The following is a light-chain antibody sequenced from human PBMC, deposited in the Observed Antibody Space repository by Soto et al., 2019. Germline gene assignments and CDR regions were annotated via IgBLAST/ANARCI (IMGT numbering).Light chain of an antibody. V-gene: IGKV1-5*01. CDR1: QSISSW. Sequence: DIQMTQSPNTLSASVGDRVTITCRSSQSISSWLAWYRQKPGKAPKLLIYDASSLESGVPSRFSVSGSGTEFTLTISSLQPDDFATYYCQQYNSDSLWTFGHVTKV. CDR2: DAS. CDR3: QQYNSDSLWT. J-gene: IGKJ1*01.